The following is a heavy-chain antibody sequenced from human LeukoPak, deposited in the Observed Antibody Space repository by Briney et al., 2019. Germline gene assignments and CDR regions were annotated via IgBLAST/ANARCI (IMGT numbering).Heavy chain of an antibody. CDR3: ARASYSGYDSDY. V-gene: IGHV3-20*04. CDR2: INWNGGST. J-gene: IGHJ4*02. Sequence: GGSLRLSCAASGFTFDDYGMSWVRQAPGKGLEWVSGINWNGGSTGYADSVKGRFTISRDNAKNSLYLQMNSLRAGDTALYYCARASYSGYDSDYWGQGTLVTVSA. D-gene: IGHD5-12*01. CDR1: GFTFDDYG.